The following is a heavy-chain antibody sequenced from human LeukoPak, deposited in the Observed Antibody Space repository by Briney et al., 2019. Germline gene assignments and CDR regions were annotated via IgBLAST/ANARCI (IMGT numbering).Heavy chain of an antibody. CDR3: ARSHGDYVVYHYMDV. CDR2: ISGYKGNT. CDR1: GYTFTSYD. V-gene: IGHV1-18*01. J-gene: IGHJ6*03. Sequence: GASVKVSRKASGYTFTSYDINWVRQAPGQGLEWMGWISGYKGNTNYAQKLQGRITMTTDTSTNTAYMELRSLRSDDTAVYYCARSHGDYVVYHYMDVWGKGTTVTVSS. D-gene: IGHD4-17*01.